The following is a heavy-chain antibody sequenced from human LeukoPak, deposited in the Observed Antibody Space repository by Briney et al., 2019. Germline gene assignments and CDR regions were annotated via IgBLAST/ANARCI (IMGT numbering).Heavy chain of an antibody. CDR3: ARKLAAVGFDY. J-gene: IGHJ4*02. CDR1: GGTFSSYA. D-gene: IGHD6-13*01. V-gene: IGHV1-18*01. CDR2: MNPNSGNT. Sequence: ASVKVSCKASGGTFSSYAISWVRQAPGQGLEWMGWMNPNSGNTDYAQKFQGRVTMTTDTSTSTAYMELRSLRSDDTAAYYCARKLAAVGFDYWGQGTLVTVSS.